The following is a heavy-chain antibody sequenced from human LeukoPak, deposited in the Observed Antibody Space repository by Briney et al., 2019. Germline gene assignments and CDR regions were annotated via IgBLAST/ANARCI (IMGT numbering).Heavy chain of an antibody. CDR2: IYTSGST. CDR3: ARVRYGGPFNWFAP. Sequence: SETLSLTCTVSGGSISSYYWSWIRQPAGKGLEWIGRIYTSGSTNYNPSLKSRVTMSVDTSKNQFSLKLSSVTAADTAVYYCARVRYGGPFNWFAPWGQGTLVTVSS. V-gene: IGHV4-4*07. CDR1: GGSISSYY. D-gene: IGHD4-23*01. J-gene: IGHJ5*02.